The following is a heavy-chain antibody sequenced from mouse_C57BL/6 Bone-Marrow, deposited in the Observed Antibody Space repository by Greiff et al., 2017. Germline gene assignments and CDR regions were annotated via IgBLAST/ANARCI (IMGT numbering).Heavy chain of an antibody. V-gene: IGHV14-4*01. CDR3: TTMSTTVDAMDD. J-gene: IGHJ4*01. CDR1: GFNIKDDY. D-gene: IGHD1-1*01. Sequence: EVQLQQSGAELVRPGASVKLSCTASGFNIKDDYMPWVTQRPEQGLEWLGWLAPENGDTAYASKFPGKAPITADTSSTAAYLQLSSLTSEDTAVDYSTTMSTTVDAMDDWGQGTSVTVSS. CDR2: LAPENGDT.